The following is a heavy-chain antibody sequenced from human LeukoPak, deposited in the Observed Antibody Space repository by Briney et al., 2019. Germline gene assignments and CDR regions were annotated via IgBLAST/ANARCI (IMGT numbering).Heavy chain of an antibody. Sequence: GGSLRLSCAASGFTFSSYWMCWVRQAPGNGLVWVSRINSDGSSTSYADSVKGRFTISRGNAKNTLYLQMNSLRAEDTAVYYCARASRIAVAGRLSYGMDVWGQGTTATVSS. V-gene: IGHV3-74*01. CDR1: GFTFSSYW. D-gene: IGHD6-19*01. CDR2: INSDGSST. CDR3: ARASRIAVAGRLSYGMDV. J-gene: IGHJ6*02.